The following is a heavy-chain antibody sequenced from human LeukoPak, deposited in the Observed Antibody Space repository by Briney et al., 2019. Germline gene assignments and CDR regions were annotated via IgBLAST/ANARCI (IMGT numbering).Heavy chain of an antibody. Sequence: ASVKVSCKASGYTFTGYYMHWARQAPGQGLEWMGWINPNSGGTSYAQKFQGRVTMTRDTSISTAYMELSRLRSDDTAVYYCARDNCSGGSCYRYFDYWGQGTLVTVSS. D-gene: IGHD2-15*01. CDR3: ARDNCSGGSCYRYFDY. CDR1: GYTFTGYY. V-gene: IGHV1-2*02. J-gene: IGHJ4*02. CDR2: INPNSGGT.